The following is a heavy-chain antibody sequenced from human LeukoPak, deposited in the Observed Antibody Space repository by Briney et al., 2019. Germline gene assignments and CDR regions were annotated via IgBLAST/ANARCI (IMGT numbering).Heavy chain of an antibody. V-gene: IGHV3-15*01. CDR2: IKSKTDGGTT. CDR3: AGGATRGYYFDH. J-gene: IGHJ4*02. D-gene: IGHD3-10*01. Sequence: PGGSLRLSCAASGFTFTNAWMSWVRQAPGKGLEWIGRIKSKTDGGTTDYAAPVKGRFTISRDDSENTLYLQMNSLKTEDTAVYYCAGGATRGYYFDHWGQGTLVTVSS. CDR1: GFTFTNAW.